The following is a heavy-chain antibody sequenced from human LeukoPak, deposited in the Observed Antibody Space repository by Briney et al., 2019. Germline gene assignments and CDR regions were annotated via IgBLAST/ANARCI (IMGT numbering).Heavy chain of an antibody. CDR3: ARGDVATLDY. CDR2: IYPGDSDT. CDR1: GYSFTTYW. D-gene: IGHD5-12*01. V-gene: IGHV5-51*01. Sequence: GESLKISCQGSGYSFTTYWIGWVRQMPGKGLEWMGIIYPGDSDTRYNPSFQGQVTISADKSISTAYLQWSSLKASDTALYYCARGDVATLDYWGQGTLVTVSS. J-gene: IGHJ4*02.